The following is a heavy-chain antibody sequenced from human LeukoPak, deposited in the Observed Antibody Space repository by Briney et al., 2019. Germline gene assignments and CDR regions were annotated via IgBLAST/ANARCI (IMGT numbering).Heavy chain of an antibody. Sequence: PSETLSLTCTVSGGSNSSRSYYWGWIRQPQGKGLEWIGSIYYSGSTYYNPSLKSRVTISVDTSKNQFSLKLSSVTAADTAVYYCARSDYYYMDVWGKGTTVTVSS. CDR1: GGSNSSRSYY. V-gene: IGHV4-39*01. CDR3: ARSDYYYMDV. J-gene: IGHJ6*03. CDR2: IYYSGST.